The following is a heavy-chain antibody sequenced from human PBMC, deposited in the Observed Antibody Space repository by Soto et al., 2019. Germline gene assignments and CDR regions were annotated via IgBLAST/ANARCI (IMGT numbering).Heavy chain of an antibody. D-gene: IGHD1-7*01. V-gene: IGHV4-34*01. J-gene: IGHJ4*02. CDR3: ARDRRVAGTTFDS. CDR2: INHSGST. Sequence: SETLSLTCAVYGGSFSGYYWTWIRQPPETGLEWIGEINHSGSTNYNPSLKSRVTISVDTSKNQFSLKLTSVTAADTAVYYCARDRRVAGTTFDSWGQGILVTVSS. CDR1: GGSFSGYY.